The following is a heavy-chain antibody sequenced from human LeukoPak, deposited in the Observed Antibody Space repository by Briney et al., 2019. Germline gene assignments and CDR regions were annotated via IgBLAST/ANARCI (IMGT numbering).Heavy chain of an antibody. V-gene: IGHV3-15*01. CDR3: TTCLGVRRGCYGTDV. CDR2: IKSKTDGGTT. Sequence: PGGSLFLTRAASGFPLSNASLSWVRQAPGKGLEWVGRIKSKTDGGTTDYAAPVKGRFTISRDDSKNTLYLQMNSLKTEDTAVYYCTTCLGVRRGCYGTDVWGLGTRVTVSS. CDR1: GFPLSNAS. J-gene: IGHJ6*04. D-gene: IGHD2-21*01.